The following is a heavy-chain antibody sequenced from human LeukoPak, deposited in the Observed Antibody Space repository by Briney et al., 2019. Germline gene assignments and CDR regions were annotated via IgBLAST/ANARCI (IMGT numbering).Heavy chain of an antibody. CDR1: GYTFTSYC. V-gene: IGHV1-2*02. J-gene: IGHJ4*02. CDR3: ARGNGYLRWFDY. Sequence: VASVKVSCKASGYTFTSYCMHWVRQTPGRGLEWMGLINPNSGDTKYPQKFQGRVTMTKDTSISTVYMELSSLRSDDTALYYCARGNGYLRWFDYWGQGTLVTVSS. CDR2: INPNSGDT. D-gene: IGHD5-18*01.